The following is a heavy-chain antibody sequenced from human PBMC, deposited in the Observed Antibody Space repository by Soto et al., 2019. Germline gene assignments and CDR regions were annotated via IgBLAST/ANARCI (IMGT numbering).Heavy chain of an antibody. D-gene: IGHD2-15*01. Sequence: ASVKVSCKASGYTFTGYYMHWVRQAPGQGLKWMGWINPNSGGTNYAQKFQGWVAMTRDTSISTAYMELSRLRSDDTAVYYCARDGGYCSGGSCYSDYYYYGMDVWGQGTTVTVSS. J-gene: IGHJ6*02. CDR2: INPNSGGT. CDR1: GYTFTGYY. CDR3: ARDGGYCSGGSCYSDYYYYGMDV. V-gene: IGHV1-2*04.